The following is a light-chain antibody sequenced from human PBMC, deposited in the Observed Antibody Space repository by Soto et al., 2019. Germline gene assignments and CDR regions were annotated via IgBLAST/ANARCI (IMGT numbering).Light chain of an antibody. V-gene: IGKV3-15*01. CDR3: QQYNNWPPSYT. CDR1: QSVSSN. J-gene: IGKJ2*01. CDR2: GAS. Sequence: EIVMTQSPATLSVSPGERATRSCRASQSVSSNLAWYQQKPGQAPRLLIYGASTRATGIPARFSGSGSGTEFTLTISSLQSEDFAVYYCQQYNNWPPSYTFGQGTKLEI.